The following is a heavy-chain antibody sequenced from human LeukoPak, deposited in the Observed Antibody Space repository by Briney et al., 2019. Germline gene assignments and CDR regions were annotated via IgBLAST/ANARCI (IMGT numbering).Heavy chain of an antibody. CDR1: GYTFTSYG. D-gene: IGHD4-17*01. V-gene: IGHV1-18*01. CDR3: AGVRAVTERNLGY. CDR2: ISAYNGNT. J-gene: IGHJ4*02. Sequence: GASVKVSCKASGYTFTSYGISWVRQAPGQGLEWMGWISAYNGNTNYAQKLQGRVTMTRDTSTSTVYMELSSLRSEDTAVYYCAGVRAVTERNLGYWGQGTLVTVSS.